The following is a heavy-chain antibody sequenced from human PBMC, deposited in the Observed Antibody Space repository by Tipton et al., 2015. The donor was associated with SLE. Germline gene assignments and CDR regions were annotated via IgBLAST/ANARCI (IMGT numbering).Heavy chain of an antibody. D-gene: IGHD3-22*01. Sequence: SLRLSCVASGFTFSNYWMHWVRQAPGKGLEWVANIKQDGSETYYVDSVKGRFTISRDNAKNSLFLQMNSLRAEDTATYFCARGPMTLMVVVTLDYWGQGTLVTVSS. CDR3: ARGPMTLMVVVTLDY. V-gene: IGHV3-7*01. CDR2: IKQDGSET. CDR1: GFTFSNYW. J-gene: IGHJ4*02.